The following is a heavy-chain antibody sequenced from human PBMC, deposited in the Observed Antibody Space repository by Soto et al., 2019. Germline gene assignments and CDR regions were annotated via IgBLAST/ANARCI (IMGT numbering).Heavy chain of an antibody. Sequence: GESLRLSCAASGFTFSDYWMHWVRQAPGKGLVWVSRIDNDGSITNYADSVKGRFTISRDNAKNTVSLQTSSLRAEDTAVYYCATLNSFGVDYWGQGTPVTVSS. CDR3: ATLNSFGVDY. V-gene: IGHV3-74*01. J-gene: IGHJ4*02. CDR2: IDNDGSIT. D-gene: IGHD3-3*01. CDR1: GFTFSDYW.